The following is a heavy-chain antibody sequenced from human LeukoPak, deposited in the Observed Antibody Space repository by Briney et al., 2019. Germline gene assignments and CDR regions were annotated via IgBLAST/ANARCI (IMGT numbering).Heavy chain of an antibody. Sequence: GGSLRLSCAASGLTFSSYWMAWVRQAAGRGREWVANMKHDGSEKYYADSVKGRFTISRDNAKNSLYLQMNSLRAEDTALYYCARDNRGLFDYWGQGTLVPVSS. CDR2: MKHDGSEK. V-gene: IGHV3-7*03. CDR3: ARDNRGLFDY. CDR1: GLTFSSYW. J-gene: IGHJ4*02. D-gene: IGHD2/OR15-2a*01.